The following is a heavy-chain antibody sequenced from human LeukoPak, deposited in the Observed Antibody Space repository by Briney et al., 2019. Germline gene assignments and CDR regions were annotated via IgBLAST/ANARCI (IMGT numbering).Heavy chain of an antibody. Sequence: ASVKVSCKASGYTFTAYYLHWVRQAPGQGLEWMGWIDPDSGDTNSALKFQGRVTITRDTSISTAYMELNRLRSDDTALYYCAKISSGCWYVDYWGQGALVAVSS. V-gene: IGHV1-2*02. CDR3: AKISSGCWYVDY. CDR2: IDPDSGDT. J-gene: IGHJ4*02. CDR1: GYTFTAYY. D-gene: IGHD2/OR15-2a*01.